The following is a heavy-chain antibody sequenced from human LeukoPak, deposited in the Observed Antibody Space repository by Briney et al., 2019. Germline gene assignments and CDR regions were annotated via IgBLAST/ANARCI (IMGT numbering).Heavy chain of an antibody. V-gene: IGHV1-69*13. CDR1: GGTFSSYA. D-gene: IGHD1-26*01. J-gene: IGHJ3*02. CDR2: IIPIFGTA. CDR3: ARALVREVYAFDI. Sequence: GASVKVSCKASGGTFSSYAISWMRQAPGQGLEWMGGIIPIFGTANYAQKFQGRVTITADESTSTAYMELSSLRSEDTAVYYCARALVREVYAFDIWGQGTMVTVSS.